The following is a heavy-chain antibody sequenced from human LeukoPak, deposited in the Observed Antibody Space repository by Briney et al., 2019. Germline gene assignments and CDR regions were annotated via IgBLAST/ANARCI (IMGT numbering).Heavy chain of an antibody. V-gene: IGHV4-30-4*01. D-gene: IGHD7-27*01. Sequence: SETLSLTCTVSGGSISSGDYYWSWIRQPPGKGLEWIGYIYYSGSTYYNPSLKSRVTISVDTSKNQFSLKLSPVTAADTAVYYCARDRTGDVDYWGQGTLVTVSS. CDR3: ARDRTGDVDY. CDR1: GGSISSGDYY. CDR2: IYYSGST. J-gene: IGHJ4*02.